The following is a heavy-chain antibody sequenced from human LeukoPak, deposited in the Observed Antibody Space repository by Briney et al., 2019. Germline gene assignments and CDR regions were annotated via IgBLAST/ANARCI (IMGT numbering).Heavy chain of an antibody. CDR1: GFTFSSYS. CDR2: ISYDGSNK. D-gene: IGHD2-2*02. Sequence: GGSLRLSCAVSGFTFSSYSMHWVRQAPGKGMEWVASISYDGSNKDYADSVKGRFTISRDTSKATLYLQMNSLRAEDTAVYYCARAWCSSTSCYNYYYYGMDVWGQGTTVTVSS. V-gene: IGHV3-30-3*01. J-gene: IGHJ6*02. CDR3: ARAWCSSTSCYNYYYYGMDV.